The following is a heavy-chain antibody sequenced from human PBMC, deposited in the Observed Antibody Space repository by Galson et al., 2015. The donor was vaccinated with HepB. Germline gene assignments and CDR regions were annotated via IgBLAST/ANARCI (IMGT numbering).Heavy chain of an antibody. CDR2: ISGSGGST. J-gene: IGHJ5*02. D-gene: IGHD3-22*01. CDR3: ARDLGYYDSSGYYLDNWFDP. CDR1: GFTFSSYA. V-gene: IGHV3-23*01. Sequence: SLRLSCAASGFTFSSYAMSWVRQAPGKGLEWVSAISGSGGSTYYADSVKGRFTISRDNSKNTLYLQMNSLRAEDTAVYYCARDLGYYDSSGYYLDNWFDPWGQGTLVTVSS.